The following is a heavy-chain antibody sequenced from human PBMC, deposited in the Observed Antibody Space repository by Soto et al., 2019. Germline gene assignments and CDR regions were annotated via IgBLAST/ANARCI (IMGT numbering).Heavy chain of an antibody. CDR3: ARDRVDCSGGNCWRSVEDT. Sequence: QVQLVQSGAEVKKPGASVKVSCKASGYTFTSYYMHWVRQAPGQGLEWMGIIDPSGGGTSYAQKVQGRLTVTWDTSTSTVYMGVSSLRSEDTAVYYCARDRVDCSGGNCWRSVEDTWGQGTLVTVSS. CDR2: IDPSGGGT. J-gene: IGHJ5*02. V-gene: IGHV1-46*01. CDR1: GYTFTSYY. D-gene: IGHD2-15*01.